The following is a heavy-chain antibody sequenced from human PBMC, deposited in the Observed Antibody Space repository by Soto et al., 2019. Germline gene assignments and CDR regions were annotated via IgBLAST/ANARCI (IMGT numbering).Heavy chain of an antibody. D-gene: IGHD3-10*01. CDR3: AREPLPHHKWFGELSARWGYYYYGMDV. CDR2: IKQDGSEK. CDR1: GFTFSSYW. Sequence: GGSLRLSCAASGFTFSSYWMSWVRQAPGKGLEWVANIKQDGSEKYYVDSVKGRFTISRDNAKNSLYLQMNSLRAEDTAVYYCAREPLPHHKWFGELSARWGYYYYGMDVWGQGTTVTVSS. V-gene: IGHV3-7*04. J-gene: IGHJ6*02.